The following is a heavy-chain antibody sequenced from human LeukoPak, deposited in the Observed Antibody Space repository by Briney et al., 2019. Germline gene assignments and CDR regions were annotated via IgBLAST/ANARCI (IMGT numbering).Heavy chain of an antibody. CDR3: ASGGVLYHSRL. CDR1: GGSISSHY. Sequence: NPWETLSLTCTVSGGSISSHYWSWIRQPPGKGLEWIGYIYYSGSTNYNPSLKSRVTISVDTSKNQFSLKLSSMTAADTAVYYCASGGVLYHSRLWGQGTLVTVSS. CDR2: IYYSGST. D-gene: IGHD3-16*01. J-gene: IGHJ4*02. V-gene: IGHV4-59*08.